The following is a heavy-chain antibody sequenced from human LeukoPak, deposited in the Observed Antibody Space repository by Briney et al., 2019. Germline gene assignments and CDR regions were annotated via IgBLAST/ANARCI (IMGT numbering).Heavy chain of an antibody. CDR2: IYHSGST. V-gene: IGHV4-38-2*02. Sequence: SVTLSLTCTVSGHSISSGYYWGWIRQPPGQGLEWIGSIYHSGSTYYNPSLKSRVTISVDTSKNQFSLKLSSVTAADTAVYYCARSRFLEWLVHDAFDIGGQGTMVTVSS. J-gene: IGHJ3*02. D-gene: IGHD3-3*01. CDR3: ARSRFLEWLVHDAFDI. CDR1: GHSISSGYY.